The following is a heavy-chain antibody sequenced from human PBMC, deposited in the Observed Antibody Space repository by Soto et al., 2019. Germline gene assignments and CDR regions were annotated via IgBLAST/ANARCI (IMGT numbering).Heavy chain of an antibody. CDR3: AKDRIAAAGTASYYYGMDV. D-gene: IGHD6-13*01. CDR1: GFTFSSYA. J-gene: IGHJ6*02. Sequence: PGGSLRLSCAASGFTFSSYAMSWVRQAPGKGLEWVSAISGSGGSTYYADSVKGRFTISRDNSKNTLYLQMNSLRAEDTAVYYCAKDRIAAAGTASYYYGMDVWGQGTTVTVS. CDR2: ISGSGGST. V-gene: IGHV3-23*01.